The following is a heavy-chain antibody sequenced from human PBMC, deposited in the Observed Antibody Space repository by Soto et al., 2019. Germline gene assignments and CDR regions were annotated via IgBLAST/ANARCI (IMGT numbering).Heavy chain of an antibody. CDR1: GFTFSSYW. CDR3: AKDPAHRYSYYYYYYGMDV. D-gene: IGHD2-15*01. V-gene: IGHV3-74*01. Sequence: PGGSLRLSCAASGFTFSSYWMHWVRQAPGKGPVWVSRINSDESSTSYADSVKGRFTISRDNYKNTLYLQMNSLRAEDTAVYYCAKDPAHRYSYYYYYYGMDVWGQGTTVTVSS. J-gene: IGHJ6*02. CDR2: INSDESST.